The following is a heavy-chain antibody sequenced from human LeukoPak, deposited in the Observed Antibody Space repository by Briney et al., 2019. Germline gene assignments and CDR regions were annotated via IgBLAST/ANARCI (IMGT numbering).Heavy chain of an antibody. V-gene: IGHV3-7*03. J-gene: IGHJ4*02. CDR3: ARDSGWSRFDY. CDR1: GFTFSSSW. CDR2: IKEDGSEK. Sequence: GGSLRLSCAASGFTFSSSWMTWVRQAPGKGLEWVANIKEDGSEKYYVDSVKGRFTISRDNAKNSLYLQMNSLRAEDTAMYYCARDSGWSRFDYWGQGTLVTVSS. D-gene: IGHD6-13*01.